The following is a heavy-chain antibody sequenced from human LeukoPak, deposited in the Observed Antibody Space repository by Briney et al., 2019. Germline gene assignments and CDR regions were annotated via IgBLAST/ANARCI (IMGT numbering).Heavy chain of an antibody. CDR2: IYPGDSET. Sequence: RGESLKISCKGSGYSFTSYWIGWVRQIPGKGLDWMGIIYPGDSETRYSPSFQGQVTMSADKSTSTAYLQWSSLKASDTAMYYCARLITIFGVVKGPFDIWGQGTMVTVSS. CDR1: GYSFTSYW. V-gene: IGHV5-51*01. CDR3: ARLITIFGVVKGPFDI. J-gene: IGHJ3*02. D-gene: IGHD3-3*01.